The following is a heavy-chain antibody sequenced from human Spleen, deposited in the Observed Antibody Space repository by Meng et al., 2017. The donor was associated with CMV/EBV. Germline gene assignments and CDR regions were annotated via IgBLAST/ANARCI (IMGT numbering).Heavy chain of an antibody. CDR1: GFTFSSYW. CDR2: INSDGSST. J-gene: IGHJ4*02. D-gene: IGHD5-24*01. Sequence: GGSLRLSCAASGFTFSSYWMHWVRQAPGKGLVWVSRINSDGSSTSYADSVKGRFTISRDNYKNTLYLQMNSLRAEDTAVYYCARGGDDYAYYFDHWGQGTLVTVSS. V-gene: IGHV3-74*01. CDR3: ARGGDDYAYYFDH.